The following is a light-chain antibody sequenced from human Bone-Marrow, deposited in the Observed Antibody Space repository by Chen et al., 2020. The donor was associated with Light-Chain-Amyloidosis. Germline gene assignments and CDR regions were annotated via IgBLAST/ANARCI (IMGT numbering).Light chain of an antibody. CDR3: QSYQGSSQGV. Sequence: NFMLTQPHSVSESPGKTVIISCNRSSGSIATNYVQWYQPRPCSSPTTVIYEDDQRPSGVPVRFSGSIDRSSNSASLTISVLKTEDEADYYCQSYQGSSQGVFGGGTKLTVL. J-gene: IGLJ3*02. V-gene: IGLV6-57*01. CDR1: SGSIATNY. CDR2: EDD.